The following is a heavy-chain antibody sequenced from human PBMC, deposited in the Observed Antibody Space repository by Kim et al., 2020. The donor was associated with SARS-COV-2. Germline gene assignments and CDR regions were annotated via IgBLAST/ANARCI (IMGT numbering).Heavy chain of an antibody. Sequence: NDYAVSVKRRITISPDTAQNQFSLQLNCGNPEDTAVYYCASGLGGSFDHWGQGTLVTVSS. V-gene: IGHV6-1*01. J-gene: IGHJ5*02. D-gene: IGHD3-16*01. CDR3: ASGLGGSFDH. CDR2: N.